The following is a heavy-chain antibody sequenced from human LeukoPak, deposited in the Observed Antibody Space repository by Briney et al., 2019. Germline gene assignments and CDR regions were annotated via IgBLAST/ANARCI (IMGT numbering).Heavy chain of an antibody. Sequence: GASVKVSCKASGYTFTSYYMHWLRQAPGQGLEWMGIINPSGGSTSYAQKFQGRVTMTRDTSTSTVYMELSSLRSEDTAVYYCARDFADYVWGSYRSPPRYYFDYWGQGTLVTVSS. D-gene: IGHD3-16*02. CDR3: ARDFADYVWGSYRSPPRYYFDY. V-gene: IGHV1-46*01. CDR1: GYTFTSYY. J-gene: IGHJ4*02. CDR2: INPSGGST.